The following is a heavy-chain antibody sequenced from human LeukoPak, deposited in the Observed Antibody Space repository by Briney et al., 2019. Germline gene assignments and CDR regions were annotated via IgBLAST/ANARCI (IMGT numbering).Heavy chain of an antibody. CDR2: FSGSDGST. J-gene: IGHJ6*02. V-gene: IGHV3-23*01. D-gene: IGHD6-13*01. CDR3: TAARREDYYYYGMDV. Sequence: PGGSLRLSCAASGFTFSSYAMSWVRQAPGKGLEWVSSFSGSDGSTYYADSVKGRFTMSRDNSKSTLYLQMNSLRVEDTAVYYCTAARREDYYYYGMDVWGLGTTVTVSS. CDR1: GFTFSSYA.